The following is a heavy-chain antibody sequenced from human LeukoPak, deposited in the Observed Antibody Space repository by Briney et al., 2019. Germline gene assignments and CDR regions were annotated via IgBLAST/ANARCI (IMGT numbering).Heavy chain of an antibody. J-gene: IGHJ2*01. V-gene: IGHV4-34*01. D-gene: IGHD5-18*01. Sequence: SETLSLTCAVYGGSFSGYYWSWLRQPPGKGLEWIGEINHSGSTNYNPSLKSRVTISVDTSKYQFSLKLSSVTAADTAAYYCARHVPPWWRTAMVRYFDLWGRGTLVTVSS. CDR2: INHSGST. CDR1: GGSFSGYY. CDR3: ARHVPPWWRTAMVRYFDL.